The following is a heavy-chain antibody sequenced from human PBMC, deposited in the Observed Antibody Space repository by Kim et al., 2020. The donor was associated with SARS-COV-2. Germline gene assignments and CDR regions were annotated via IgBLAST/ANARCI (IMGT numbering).Heavy chain of an antibody. V-gene: IGHV4-34*01. CDR3: AREGLRYFDWLLYGLDY. J-gene: IGHJ4*02. CDR2: INHSGST. D-gene: IGHD3-9*01. CDR1: GGSFSGYY. Sequence: SETLSLTCAVYGGSFSGYYWSWIRQPPGKGLEWIGEINHSGSTNYNPSLKSRVTISVDTSKNQFSLKLSSVTAADTAVYYCAREGLRYFDWLLYGLDYWGQGTLVTVSS.